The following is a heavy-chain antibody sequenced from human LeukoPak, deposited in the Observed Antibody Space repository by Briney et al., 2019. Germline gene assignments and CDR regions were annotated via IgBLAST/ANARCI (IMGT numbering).Heavy chain of an antibody. V-gene: IGHV4-34*10. CDR2: IDHSGNN. D-gene: IGHD3-3*01. J-gene: IGHJ4*02. CDR3: ARNFHHITIFGVIISSFDY. Sequence: SETLSLTCAVYGGSFSTYYWSWIRQPPGKGLEWIGSIDHSGNNFHNPSLKSRLSMSIDSSKNHFSLNLSSVTAADTAVYHCARNFHHITIFGVIISSFDYWGQGALVTVSS. CDR1: GGSFSTYY.